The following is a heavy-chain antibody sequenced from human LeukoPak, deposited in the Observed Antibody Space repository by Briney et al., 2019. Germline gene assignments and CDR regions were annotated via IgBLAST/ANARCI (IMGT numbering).Heavy chain of an antibody. J-gene: IGHJ4*02. V-gene: IGHV1-69*06. CDR2: IIPIFGTA. Sequence: SVKVSCKASGGTFSSYAISWVRQAPGQGLEWMGGIIPIFGTANYAQKFQGRVTITADKSTSTAYMELSSLRSEDTAVYYCARDRDTAMPDPYYFDYWGQGTLVTVSS. CDR3: ARDRDTAMPDPYYFDY. CDR1: GGTFSSYA. D-gene: IGHD5-18*01.